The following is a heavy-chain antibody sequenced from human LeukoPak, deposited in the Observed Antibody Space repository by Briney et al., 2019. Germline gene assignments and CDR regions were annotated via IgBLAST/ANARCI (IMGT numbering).Heavy chain of an antibody. CDR3: AGGWLATRLDY. CDR2: IYYSGST. CDR1: GGSISSYY. Sequence: SETLSLTCTVSGGSISSYYWGWIRQPPGKGLEWIGCIYYSGSTYYNPSLKSRVTISVDTSKNQFSLKLSSVTAADTAVYYCAGGWLATRLDYWGQGTLVTVSS. V-gene: IGHV4-39*07. J-gene: IGHJ4*02. D-gene: IGHD6-19*01.